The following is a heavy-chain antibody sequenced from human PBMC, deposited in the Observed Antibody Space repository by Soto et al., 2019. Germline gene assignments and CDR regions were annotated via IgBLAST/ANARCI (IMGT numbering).Heavy chain of an antibody. J-gene: IGHJ4*02. CDR1: GFTFNNFA. D-gene: IGHD4-4*01. CDR2: VSSGGDNT. Sequence: EVQLLQSGVGLGQPGGSLTLSCAASGFTFNNFAMTWVRPATGKGLEWVSSVSSGGDNTWYADSVKGRFTIARDNPKNTLSLHMNILSASDTAVYYCGKVQLPHSNDGRGYLLDFWGQGALVTVSS. CDR3: GKVQLPHSNDGRGYLLDF. V-gene: IGHV3-23*01.